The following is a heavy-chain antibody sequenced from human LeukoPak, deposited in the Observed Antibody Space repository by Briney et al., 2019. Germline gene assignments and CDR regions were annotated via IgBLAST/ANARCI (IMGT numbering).Heavy chain of an antibody. V-gene: IGHV3-7*01. D-gene: IGHD4-17*01. J-gene: IGHJ4*02. CDR2: INQDESSQ. CDR3: ARLGPVTKDHYCDY. CDR1: GFSFTTYW. Sequence: GGSLRLSCAAFGFSFTTYWMGWVRQAPGKGLEWVANINQDESSQYYVDAVRGRFTISRDNAKNSLNLQMNSLRGEDTVVYFCARLGPVTKDHYCDYWGQGTLVTVSS.